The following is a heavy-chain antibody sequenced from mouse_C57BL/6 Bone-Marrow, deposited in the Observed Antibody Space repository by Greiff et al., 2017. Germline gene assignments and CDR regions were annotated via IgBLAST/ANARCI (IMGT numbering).Heavy chain of an antibody. J-gene: IGHJ3*01. D-gene: IGHD1-1*01. V-gene: IGHV14-4*01. CDR1: GFNIKDDY. CDR2: IDPENGDT. CDR3: TTLLHGSSSEGFAY. Sequence: VQLKQSGAELVRPGASVKLSCTASGFNIKDDYMHWVKQRPEQGLEWIGWIDPENGDTEYASKFQGKATITADTASNTAYLQLSSLTSEDTAVYYCTTLLHGSSSEGFAYWGQGTRVTVSA.